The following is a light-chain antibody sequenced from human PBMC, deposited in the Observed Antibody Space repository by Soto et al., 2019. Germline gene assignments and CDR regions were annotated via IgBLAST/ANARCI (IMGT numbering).Light chain of an antibody. Sequence: EFVLTQSPGSLSLSPGQRATLSCRASQSVSTSYLAWYQQRPGQAPRLLIYGASSRATGIPDRFSGSGSGTDFTLTINRLEPEDFAVYYCQQYDSSPPFALTFGGGTKVDIK. CDR2: GAS. V-gene: IGKV3-20*01. J-gene: IGKJ4*01. CDR3: QQYDSSPPFALT. CDR1: QSVSTSY.